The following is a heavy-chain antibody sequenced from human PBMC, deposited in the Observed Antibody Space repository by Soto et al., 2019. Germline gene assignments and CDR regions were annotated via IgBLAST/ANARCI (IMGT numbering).Heavy chain of an antibody. CDR1: GFTFSSYS. CDR3: ASASSGSFDY. V-gene: IGHV3-48*01. D-gene: IGHD6-13*01. Sequence: EVQLVESGGGLVQPGGSLRLSCAASGFTFSSYSMNWVRQAPGKGLEWVSYISSSSSTIYYADSVKGRFTISRDNAKNSLYLQRNSLRAEDTAVYYCASASSGSFDYWGQGTLVTVSS. CDR2: ISSSSSTI. J-gene: IGHJ4*02.